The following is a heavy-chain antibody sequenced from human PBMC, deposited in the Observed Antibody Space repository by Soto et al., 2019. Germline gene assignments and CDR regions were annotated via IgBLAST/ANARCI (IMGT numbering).Heavy chain of an antibody. D-gene: IGHD6-13*01. V-gene: IGHV1-69*13. CDR1: GGTFSSYA. CDR2: IIPIFGTA. CDR3: ARAGYSGTRYAGYYYYGMDV. J-gene: IGHJ6*02. Sequence: SVKVSCKASGGTFSSYAISWVRQAPGQGLEWMGGIIPIFGTANYAQKFQGRVTITADESTSTAYMELSSLRSEDTAVYYCARAGYSGTRYAGYYYYGMDVWGQGTTVTVSS.